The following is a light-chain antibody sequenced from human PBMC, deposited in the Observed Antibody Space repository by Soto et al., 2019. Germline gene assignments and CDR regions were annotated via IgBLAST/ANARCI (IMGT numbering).Light chain of an antibody. J-gene: IGKJ1*01. CDR2: GAS. CDR1: QSVSSN. Sequence: EIVMAQSPATLSVSPGERATLCCRASQSVSSNLAWYQQKPGQAPRLLIYGASSRATGIPDRFSGSGSGTDFTLTISRLEPEDFAVYYCQQYGSSWTFGQGTKVDI. V-gene: IGKV3-20*01. CDR3: QQYGSSWT.